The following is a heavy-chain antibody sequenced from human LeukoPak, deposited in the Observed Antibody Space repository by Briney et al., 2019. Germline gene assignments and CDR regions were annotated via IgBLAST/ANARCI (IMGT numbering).Heavy chain of an antibody. CDR2: IKQDGSEK. CDR1: GFTFSSYW. J-gene: IGHJ6*03. V-gene: IGHV3-7*01. Sequence: GGSRRLSCAASGFTFSSYWMSWVRQAPGKGLEWVANIKQDGSEKYYVDSVKGRFTISRDNTKNSLYLQMNSLRAEDTAVYYCARGGGVTMIVANMDVWGKGTTVTVSS. D-gene: IGHD3-22*01. CDR3: ARGGGVTMIVANMDV.